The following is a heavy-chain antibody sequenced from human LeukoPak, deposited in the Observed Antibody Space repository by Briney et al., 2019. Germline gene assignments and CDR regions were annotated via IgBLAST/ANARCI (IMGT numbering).Heavy chain of an antibody. J-gene: IGHJ6*03. V-gene: IGHV4-4*07. CDR1: GGSISSYY. CDR3: ARGRGPDYDYYYMDV. CDR2: IYTSGNT. Sequence: SETLSLTCTVSGGSISSYYWSWIRQPPGKGLEWIGRIYTSGNTKYNPSLKSRVTMSVDTSKNQFSLKLTSVTAADTAVYYCARGRGPDYDYYYMDVWGKGTTVTVSS.